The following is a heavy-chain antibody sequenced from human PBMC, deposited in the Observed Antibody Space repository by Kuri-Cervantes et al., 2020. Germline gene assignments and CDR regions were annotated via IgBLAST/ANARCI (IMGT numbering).Heavy chain of an antibody. J-gene: IGHJ4*02. D-gene: IGHD3-3*01. V-gene: IGHV3-21*01. Sequence: GESLKISCAASGFTFSSYSMNWVRQAPGKGLEWVSSISSSSSYIYYADSVKGRFTISRDNAKNSLYLQMNSLRAEDTAVYYCARARSRDFFGAFLDYWGQGTLVTVSS. CDR1: GFTFSSYS. CDR3: ARARSRDFFGAFLDY. CDR2: ISSSSSYI.